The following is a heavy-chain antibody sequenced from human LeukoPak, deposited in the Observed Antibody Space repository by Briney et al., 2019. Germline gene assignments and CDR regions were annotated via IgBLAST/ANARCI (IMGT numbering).Heavy chain of an antibody. Sequence: GGSLRLSCEVSGFTFDDHAINWVRQAPGKGLEWVANINWNGGSTGYGDSVKGRFTISRDNTRNSVFLQMHSLRGDDTALYYCARDMLLEDAFDIWGQGTMVIVSS. CDR3: ARDMLLEDAFDI. J-gene: IGHJ3*02. D-gene: IGHD3-10*02. V-gene: IGHV3-20*04. CDR2: INWNGGST. CDR1: GFTFDDHA.